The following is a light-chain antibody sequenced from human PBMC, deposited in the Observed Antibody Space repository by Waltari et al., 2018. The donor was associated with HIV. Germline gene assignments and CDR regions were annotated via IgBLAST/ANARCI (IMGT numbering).Light chain of an antibody. CDR2: AYG. CDR3: ATWDHSLDGVV. Sequence: QSVLKQQPSVSAAPGQTVSISCSGRSSNIPDNYVSWYKRLPGSGPKRPPYAYGGRPSGTPGRFSASNSGTSATLVITGVQTEDEGDYFCATWDHSLDGVVFGGGTTLSVL. V-gene: IGLV1-51*01. CDR1: SSNIPDNY. J-gene: IGLJ3*02.